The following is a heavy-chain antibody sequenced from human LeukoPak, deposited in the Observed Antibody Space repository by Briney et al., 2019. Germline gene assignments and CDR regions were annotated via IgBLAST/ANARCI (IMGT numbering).Heavy chain of an antibody. V-gene: IGHV1-2*02. Sequence: AASVKVSCKASGYTFTGYYMHWVRQAPGQGLEWMGWINPNSGDTNYAQKFQGRVTVTRDTSISTAYMELSRLRFDDTAVYYCARVGSSGWYVHPTLDYWGQGTLVTVSS. CDR2: INPNSGDT. J-gene: IGHJ4*02. CDR1: GYTFTGYY. D-gene: IGHD6-19*01. CDR3: ARVGSSGWYVHPTLDY.